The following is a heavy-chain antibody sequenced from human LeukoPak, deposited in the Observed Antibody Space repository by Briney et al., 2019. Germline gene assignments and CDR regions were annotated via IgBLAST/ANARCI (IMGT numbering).Heavy chain of an antibody. D-gene: IGHD5-24*01. CDR2: ITSSSSYI. CDR1: GFTFSRYS. J-gene: IGHJ4*02. V-gene: IGHV3-21*01. Sequence: GGSLRLSCAASGFTFSRYSMNWVRQAPGKGLEWVSSITSSSSYIYYADSVKGRFTISRDNAKNSLYLQMNGLRAEDTALYYCAQDQRWLQYFLWGQGTLVTVSS. CDR3: AQDQRWLQYFL.